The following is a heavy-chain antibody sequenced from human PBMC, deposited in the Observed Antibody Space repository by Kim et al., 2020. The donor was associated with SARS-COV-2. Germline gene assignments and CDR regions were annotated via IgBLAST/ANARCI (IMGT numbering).Heavy chain of an antibody. CDR3: ARDSPHYGSGSTSDY. CDR2: INAGNGNT. Sequence: ASVKVSCKASGYTFTSYAMHWVRQAPGQRLEWMGWINAGNGNTKYSQKFQGRVTITRDTSASTAYMELSSLRSEDTAVYYCARDSPHYGSGSTSDYWGQGTLVTVSS. V-gene: IGHV1-3*01. J-gene: IGHJ4*02. CDR1: GYTFTSYA. D-gene: IGHD3-10*01.